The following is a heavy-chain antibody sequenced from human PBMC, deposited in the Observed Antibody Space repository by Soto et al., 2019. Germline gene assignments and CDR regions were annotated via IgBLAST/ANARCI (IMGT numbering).Heavy chain of an antibody. Sequence: SETLSLTCTVSGGSISSSSYYWGWIRQPPGKGLEWIGSIYYSGSTYYNPSLKSRVTISVDTSKNQFSLKLSSVTAADTAVYYCARQGRPPYYYYYYMDVWGKGTTVTVSS. V-gene: IGHV4-39*01. CDR2: IYYSGST. CDR1: GGSISSSSYY. J-gene: IGHJ6*03. CDR3: ARQGRPPYYYYYYMDV.